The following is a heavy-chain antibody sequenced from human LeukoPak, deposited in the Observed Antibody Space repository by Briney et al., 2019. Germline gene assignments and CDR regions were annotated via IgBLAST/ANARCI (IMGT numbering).Heavy chain of an antibody. CDR2: INWNGGST. V-gene: IGHV3-20*04. CDR1: GFTFSDYY. D-gene: IGHD3-10*02. J-gene: IGHJ6*04. CDR3: AELGITMIGGV. Sequence: GGSLRLSCAASGFTFSDYYMSWIRQAPGKGLEWVSGINWNGGSTGYADSVKGRFTISRDNAKNSLYLQMNSLRAEDTAVYYCAELGITMIGGVWGKGTTVTISS.